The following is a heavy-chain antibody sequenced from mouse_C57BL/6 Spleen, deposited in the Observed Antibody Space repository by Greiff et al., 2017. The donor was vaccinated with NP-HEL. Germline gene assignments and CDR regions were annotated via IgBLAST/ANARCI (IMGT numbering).Heavy chain of an antibody. J-gene: IGHJ2*01. V-gene: IGHV1-64*01. CDR2: IHPNSGST. CDR3: ARGGFSSGDY. CDR1: GYTFTSYW. D-gene: IGHD3-2*02. Sequence: QVHVKQSGAELVKPGASVKLSCKASGYTFTSYWMHWVKQRPGQGLEWIGMIHPNSGSTNYNEKFKSKATLTVDKSSSTAYMQLSSLTSEDSAVYYCARGGFSSGDYWGQGTTLTVSS.